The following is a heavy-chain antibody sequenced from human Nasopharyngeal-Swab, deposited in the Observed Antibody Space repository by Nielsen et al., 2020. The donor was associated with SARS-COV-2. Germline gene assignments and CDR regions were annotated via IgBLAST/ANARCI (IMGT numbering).Heavy chain of an antibody. Sequence: SETLSLTCTVSGGSVTSYYWSWIRQPPGKGLEWIGYIYYSGSTKYNPSLKSRVIISVDTSNNQFSLKLSSVTAADTAVYYCARRLTLESFWYFDLWGRGTLVTVSS. CDR3: ARRLTLESFWYFDL. V-gene: IGHV4-59*02. D-gene: IGHD3-3*01. J-gene: IGHJ2*01. CDR2: IYYSGST. CDR1: GGSVTSYY.